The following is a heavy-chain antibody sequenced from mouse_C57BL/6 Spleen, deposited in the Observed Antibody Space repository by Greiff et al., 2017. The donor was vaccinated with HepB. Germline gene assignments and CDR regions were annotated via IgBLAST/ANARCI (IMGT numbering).Heavy chain of an antibody. CDR1: GYTFTDYY. J-gene: IGHJ3*01. Sequence: VQGVESGAELVRPGASVKLSCTASGYTFTDYYINWVKQRPGQGLEWIARIYPGSGNTYYNEKFKGKATMTAEKSSSTAYMQLSSLTSEDSAVYFCASGYSSGSFAYWGQGTLVTVSA. CDR3: ASGYSSGSFAY. V-gene: IGHV1-76*01. CDR2: IYPGSGNT. D-gene: IGHD3-2*02.